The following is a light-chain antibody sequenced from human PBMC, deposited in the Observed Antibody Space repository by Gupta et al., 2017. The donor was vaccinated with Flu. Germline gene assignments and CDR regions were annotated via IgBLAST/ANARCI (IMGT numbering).Light chain of an antibody. J-gene: IGLJ3*02. CDR1: AMAKND. CDR3: YSTDTSVNHRV. V-gene: IGLV3-10*01. Sequence: AMAKNDVYWYQQQAGQAPMLIIFENRNRPSGVPDGFSGSKSGAIATLTITGVQVEDEADYYCYSTDTSVNHRVFGGGTNLTVL. CDR2: ENR.